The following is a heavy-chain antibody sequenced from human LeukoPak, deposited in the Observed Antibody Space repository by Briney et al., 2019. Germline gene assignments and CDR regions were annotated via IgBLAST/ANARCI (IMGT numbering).Heavy chain of an antibody. CDR1: GFTFSSYA. CDR2: ISYDGSNK. J-gene: IGHJ4*02. Sequence: GSLRLSCAASGFTFSSYAMHWVRQAPGKGLEWVAVISYDGSNKYYADSVKGRFTISRDNSKNTLYLQMNSLRAEDTAVYYCARAPLWWYSSGWYPNEGIDSWGQGTLVTVSS. V-gene: IGHV3-30-3*01. D-gene: IGHD6-19*01. CDR3: ARAPLWWYSSGWYPNEGIDS.